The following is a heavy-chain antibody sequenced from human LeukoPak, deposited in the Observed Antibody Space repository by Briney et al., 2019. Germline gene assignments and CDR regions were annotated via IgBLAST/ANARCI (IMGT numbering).Heavy chain of an antibody. V-gene: IGHV4-59*10. CDR2: IYTSGNT. CDR1: GGSFSGYF. CDR3: ARATTSHIVVVTAIFDY. Sequence: PSETLSLTCAVYGGSFSGYFWSWIRQPAGKGLEWIGRIYTSGNTNYNPSLKSRVTISVDTSKNQFSLKLSSVTAADTAVYYCARATTSHIVVVTAIFDYWGQGTLVTVSS. J-gene: IGHJ4*02. D-gene: IGHD2-21*02.